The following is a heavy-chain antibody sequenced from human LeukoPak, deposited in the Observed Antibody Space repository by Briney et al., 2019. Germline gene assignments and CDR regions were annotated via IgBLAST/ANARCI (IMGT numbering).Heavy chain of an antibody. D-gene: IGHD2-2*01. Sequence: SETLSLTCAVYGGSFSGYYLSWIRQPPGKGLEWIGEINHSGSTNYNPSLKSRVTISVDTSKNQFSLKLSSVTAADTAVYYCARGRRGGDIVVVPANWFDPWGQGTLVTVSS. CDR2: INHSGST. J-gene: IGHJ5*02. CDR1: GGSFSGYY. CDR3: ARGRRGGDIVVVPANWFDP. V-gene: IGHV4-34*01.